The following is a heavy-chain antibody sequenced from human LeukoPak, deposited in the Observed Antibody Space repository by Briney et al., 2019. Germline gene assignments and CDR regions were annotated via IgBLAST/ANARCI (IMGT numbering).Heavy chain of an antibody. J-gene: IGHJ4*02. CDR2: ISAYNGNT. CDR3: ARLVLGQWLVGGYYFDY. D-gene: IGHD6-19*01. CDR1: GYTFTSYG. V-gene: IGHV1-18*01. Sequence: ASVKVSCKASGYTFTSYGISWVRQAPGQGLEWMGWISAYNGNTNYAQKLQGRVTMTTDTSTSTAYMELRSLRSDDTAVYYCARLVLGQWLVGGYYFDYWGQGTLVTVSS.